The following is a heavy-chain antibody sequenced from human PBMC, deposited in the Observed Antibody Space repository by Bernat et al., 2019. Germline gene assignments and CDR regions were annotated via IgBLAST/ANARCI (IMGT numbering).Heavy chain of an antibody. D-gene: IGHD3-10*01. V-gene: IGHV3-23*04. CDR3: ARYGLWSMGTFDY. J-gene: IGHJ4*02. CDR1: GCTFSSYA. Sequence: EVQLVESGGGLVQPGGSLRLACGASGCTFSSYAMSWVRQAPGKGLEWVSCISGGADSTYYAASVKGRFTISRDNSKNTLYVQLSSLRAEDTAVYYCARYGLWSMGTFDYWGQGTLVTVSS. CDR2: ISGGADST.